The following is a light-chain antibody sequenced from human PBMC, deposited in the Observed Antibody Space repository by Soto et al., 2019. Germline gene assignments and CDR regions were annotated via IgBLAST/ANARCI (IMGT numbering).Light chain of an antibody. CDR2: DAS. CDR3: QQRSNWPPWT. J-gene: IGKJ1*01. Sequence: IVLTHSPATLSFSPGERATLSFRASQSVSSYLAWYQQKPGQAPRLLIYDASNRATGIPARFSGSGSGTDFTLTISSLEPEDFAVYYCQQRSNWPPWTFGQGTKVDIK. CDR1: QSVSSY. V-gene: IGKV3-11*01.